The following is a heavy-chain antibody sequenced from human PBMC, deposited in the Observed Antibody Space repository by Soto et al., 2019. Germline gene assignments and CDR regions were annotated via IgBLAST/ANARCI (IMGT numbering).Heavy chain of an antibody. D-gene: IGHD1-26*01. V-gene: IGHV2-5*02. J-gene: IGHJ4*02. CDR1: GFSLSTSGVG. Sequence: QITLKESGPTLVKPTQTLTLTCTFSGFSLSTSGVGVGWIRQPPGKALEWLALIYWDDDKRYSPSLKSRLTITKDTSTNQVVLTMTNMDPVDTATYYCAHRLRDRGGVGATFDYWGQGTLVTVAS. CDR3: AHRLRDRGGVGATFDY. CDR2: IYWDDDK.